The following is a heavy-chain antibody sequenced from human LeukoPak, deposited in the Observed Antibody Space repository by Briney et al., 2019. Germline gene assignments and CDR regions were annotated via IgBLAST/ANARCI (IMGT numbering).Heavy chain of an antibody. CDR1: GFTFSSYG. Sequence: GGSLRLSCAASGFTFSSYGMHWVRQAPGKGLEWVAYIRYDGSNKYYADSVKGRFTISRDDAKNSLNLQMNSLRAEDTAVYYCARDHWDPINWFDPWGQGTLVTVSS. V-gene: IGHV3-30*02. D-gene: IGHD7-27*01. J-gene: IGHJ5*02. CDR2: IRYDGSNK. CDR3: ARDHWDPINWFDP.